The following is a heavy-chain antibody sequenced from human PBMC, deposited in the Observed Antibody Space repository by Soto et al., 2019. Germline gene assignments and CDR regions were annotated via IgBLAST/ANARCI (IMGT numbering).Heavy chain of an antibody. J-gene: IGHJ4*02. CDR3: AFGNLSYYFDY. CDR2: IWYDGSDK. Sequence: QVQLVESGGGVVQPGTSLRLSCVASGFAFSSFGMHWVRQAPGKGLEWVAIIWYDGSDKYYGDSVKGRFTISRDNSKNTLFLQMYSLRAEDTAVYHCAFGNLSYYFDYWGQGTPVTVSS. V-gene: IGHV3-33*01. D-gene: IGHD3-16*01. CDR1: GFAFSSFG.